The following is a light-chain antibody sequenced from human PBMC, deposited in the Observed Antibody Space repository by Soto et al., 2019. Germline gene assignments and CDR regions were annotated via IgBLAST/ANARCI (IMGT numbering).Light chain of an antibody. J-gene: IGKJ5*01. Sequence: EIVLTQSPGTLSLSPGEKATLSCGASQSVSTSYLAWYQQKPGQAPRLLIYGASSRATCIPDRFSGSGSGTDFTLTISRLEPEDFAVYYCQQYGSSPITFGQGTRLEIK. CDR1: QSVSTSY. V-gene: IGKV3-20*01. CDR3: QQYGSSPIT. CDR2: GAS.